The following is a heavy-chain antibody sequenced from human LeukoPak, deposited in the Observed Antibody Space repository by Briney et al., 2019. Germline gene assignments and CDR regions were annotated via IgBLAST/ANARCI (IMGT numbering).Heavy chain of an antibody. CDR3: ARDPLAAAGTRQFDY. CDR2: IIPILGIA. Sequence: ASVKVSCKASGGTFSSYTISWVRQAPGQGLEWMGRIIPILGIANYAQKFQGRVTITADKSTSTAYMELSSLRSEDTAVYYCARDPLAAAGTRQFDYWGQGTLVTVSS. D-gene: IGHD6-13*01. J-gene: IGHJ4*02. V-gene: IGHV1-69*04. CDR1: GGTFSSYT.